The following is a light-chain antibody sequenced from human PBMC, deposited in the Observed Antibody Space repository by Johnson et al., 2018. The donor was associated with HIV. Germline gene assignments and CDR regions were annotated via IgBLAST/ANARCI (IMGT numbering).Light chain of an antibody. Sequence: QSVLTQPPSVSAAPGQKVTISCSGSSSNIGNNYVSWYQQLPGTAPKLLIYENNKRPSGIPDRFSGYKSGTSATLGITGLQTGDEAVYYCGTWDSRLMAGLYVCGPGTRVTVL. J-gene: IGLJ1*01. CDR3: GTWDSRLMAGLYV. CDR2: ENN. CDR1: SSNIGNNY. V-gene: IGLV1-51*02.